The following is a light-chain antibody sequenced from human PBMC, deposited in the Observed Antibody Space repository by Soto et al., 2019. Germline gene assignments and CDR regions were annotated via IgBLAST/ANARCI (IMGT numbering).Light chain of an antibody. J-gene: IGLJ2*01. V-gene: IGLV2-8*01. CDR2: EVS. Sequence: QSVLTQPPSASGSPGQSVTISCTGTSSDVGGYNYVSWYQQHPGKAPKLMIYEVSRRPSGVPDRFSGFKSGNTASLTVSGLQAEDEADYYCSSYGGGNTVVFGGGTKLTVL. CDR3: SSYGGGNTVV. CDR1: SSDVGGYNY.